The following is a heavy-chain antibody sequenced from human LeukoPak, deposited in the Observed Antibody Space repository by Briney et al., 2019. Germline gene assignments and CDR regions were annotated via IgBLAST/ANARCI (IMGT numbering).Heavy chain of an antibody. CDR3: ARDRDSSGYYEFVFDY. CDR2: ISWDGGST. D-gene: IGHD3-22*01. J-gene: IGHJ4*02. CDR1: GFTFDDYT. Sequence: GGSLRLSCAASGFTFDDYTMHWVRQAPGKGLEWVSLISWDGGSTYYADSVKGRFTISRDNAKNSLYLQMNSLRAEDTAVYYCARDRDSSGYYEFVFDYWGQGTLVTVSS. V-gene: IGHV3-43*01.